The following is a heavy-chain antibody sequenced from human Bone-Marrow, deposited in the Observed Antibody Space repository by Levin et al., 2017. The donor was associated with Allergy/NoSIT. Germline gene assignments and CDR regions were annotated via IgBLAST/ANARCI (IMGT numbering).Heavy chain of an antibody. CDR3: ARDNYNLKDVGVS. J-gene: IGHJ6*04. V-gene: IGHV3-21*01. CDR1: GFTFRSHT. Sequence: GESLKISCSASGFTFRSHTMDWVRQAPGKGLEWVSSISDTSTYIYYADSVKGRFTISRDNSKSSLYLRMNSLTAEDTAVYYCARDNYNLKDVGVSWGKGTMVTVSA. CDR2: ISDTSTYI. D-gene: IGHD1-20*01.